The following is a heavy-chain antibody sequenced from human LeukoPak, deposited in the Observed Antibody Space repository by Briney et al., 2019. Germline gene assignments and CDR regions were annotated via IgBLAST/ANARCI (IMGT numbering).Heavy chain of an antibody. CDR1: GGSISSSSYS. V-gene: IGHV4-39*01. CDR2: IYYSGST. D-gene: IGHD6-19*01. Sequence: SETLSLTCTVSGGSISSSSYSWGWIRQPPGKGLEWIGSIYYSGSTYYNPSLKSRVTISVDTSKNQFSLKLSSVTAADTAVYYCARHSSGWYLFDYWGQGTLVTVSS. J-gene: IGHJ4*02. CDR3: ARHSSGWYLFDY.